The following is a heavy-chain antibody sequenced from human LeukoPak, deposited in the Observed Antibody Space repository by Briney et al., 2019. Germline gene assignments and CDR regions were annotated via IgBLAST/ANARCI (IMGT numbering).Heavy chain of an antibody. CDR1: GYTFTSYY. Sequence: ASVKVSCKASGYTFTSYYMHWVRQAPGQGLEWMGLINPTDGSTGYAQKFQGRVTMTRDMSTSTDYMELSSLRSEDTAIYYCARDNSVGDNAWWFDPWGQGTLVTVSS. D-gene: IGHD1-26*01. V-gene: IGHV1-46*01. CDR3: ARDNSVGDNAWWFDP. J-gene: IGHJ5*02. CDR2: INPTDGST.